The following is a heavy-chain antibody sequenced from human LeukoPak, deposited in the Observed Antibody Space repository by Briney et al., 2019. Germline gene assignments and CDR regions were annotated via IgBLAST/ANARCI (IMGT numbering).Heavy chain of an antibody. CDR1: GGSISSYY. CDR2: IYYSGST. Sequence: SETLSLTCTVSGGSISSYYWSWIRQPPGKGLEWIGYIYYSGSTNYNPSLKSRVTISVDTSKNQFSLKLSSVTAADTAVYYCARARWDYYDSSGYYGPGYYYYGMDVWGQGTTVTVSS. V-gene: IGHV4-59*01. J-gene: IGHJ6*02. CDR3: ARARWDYYDSSGYYGPGYYYYGMDV. D-gene: IGHD3-22*01.